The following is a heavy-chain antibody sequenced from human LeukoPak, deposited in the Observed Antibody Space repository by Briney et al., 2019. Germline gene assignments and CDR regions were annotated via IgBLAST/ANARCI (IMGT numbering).Heavy chain of an antibody. Sequence: SETLSLTCTVSGGSISSYSWSWIRQPPGKGLEWIGYIYYSGNTNYNPSLKSRVTISVDTSKNQFSLKLSSVTAADTAVYYCARHMRNSGYATFDYWGQGTLVTVSS. CDR3: ARHMRNSGYATFDY. CDR2: IYYSGNT. V-gene: IGHV4-59*08. D-gene: IGHD5-12*01. CDR1: GGSISSYS. J-gene: IGHJ4*02.